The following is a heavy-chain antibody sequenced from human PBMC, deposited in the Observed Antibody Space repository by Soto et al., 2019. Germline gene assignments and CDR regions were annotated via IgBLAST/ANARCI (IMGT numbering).Heavy chain of an antibody. CDR3: ARDGSSSWINYYYYYGMGV. J-gene: IGHJ6*02. CDR2: INPNSGGT. V-gene: IGHV1-2*04. CDR1: GYTFTGYY. Sequence: ASVKVSCKASGYTFTGYYMHWVRQAPGQGLEWMGWINPNSGGTNYAQKFQGWVTMTRDTSISTAYMELSRLRSDDTAVYYCARDGSSSWINYYYYYGMGVWGQGTTVTVSS. D-gene: IGHD6-13*01.